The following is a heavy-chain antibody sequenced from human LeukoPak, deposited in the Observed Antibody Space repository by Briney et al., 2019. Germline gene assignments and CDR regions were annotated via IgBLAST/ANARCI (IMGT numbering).Heavy chain of an antibody. CDR1: GYTFTSYG. J-gene: IGHJ3*02. Sequence: ASVKVSCKASGYTFTSYGISWVRQAPGQGLEWMGWISAYNGNTNYAQKLQGRVTMTTDTSTSTAYMELRSLRSDNTAVYYCARDLNPYSSGYYSHDAFDIWGQGTMVTVSS. CDR2: ISAYNGNT. V-gene: IGHV1-18*01. CDR3: ARDLNPYSSGYYSHDAFDI. D-gene: IGHD3-22*01.